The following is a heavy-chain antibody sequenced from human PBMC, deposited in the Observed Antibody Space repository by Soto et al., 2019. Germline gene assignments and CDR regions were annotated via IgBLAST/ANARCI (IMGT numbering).Heavy chain of an antibody. Sequence: QLQLQESGSGLVKPSQTLSLTCAVSGGSISSGGYSWSWIRQPPGKGLEWIGYIYHSGSTYYNPSLKSRVTISVDRSKNQFSLKLSSVTAADTVVYYCARSVAGDYGDYVPWFDPWGQGTLVTVSS. V-gene: IGHV4-30-2*01. CDR2: IYHSGST. J-gene: IGHJ5*02. CDR1: GGSISSGGYS. CDR3: ARSVAGDYGDYVPWFDP. D-gene: IGHD4-17*01.